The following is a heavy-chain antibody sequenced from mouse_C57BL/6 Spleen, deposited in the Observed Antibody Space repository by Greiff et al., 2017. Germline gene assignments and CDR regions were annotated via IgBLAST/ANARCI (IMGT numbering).Heavy chain of an antibody. D-gene: IGHD2-4*01. CDR1: GYTFTDYY. CDR3: ARGGIDDYDFSFAY. J-gene: IGHJ3*01. V-gene: IGHV1-19*01. Sequence: EVQLQQSGPVLVKPGASVKMSCKASGYTFTDYYMNWVKQSHGKSLEWIGVINPYNGGTSYNQKFKGKATLTVDKSSSTAYMELNSLTSEDSAVYYCARGGIDDYDFSFAYWGQGTLVTVSA. CDR2: INPYNGGT.